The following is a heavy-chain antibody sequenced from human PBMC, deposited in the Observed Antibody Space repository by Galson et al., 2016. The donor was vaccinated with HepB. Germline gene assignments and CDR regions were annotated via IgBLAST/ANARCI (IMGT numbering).Heavy chain of an antibody. CDR3: AKDITTGRRLYPYYFDY. D-gene: IGHD1-1*01. CDR2: VSGSGATT. V-gene: IGHV3-23*01. CDR1: GFTFTSYA. Sequence: SLRLSCAASGFTFTSYAMSWVRQAPGKGLEWVSGVSGSGATTYYADSVKGRFSMSRDNSKDTVYLQMNSLRAEDTAVYYCAKDITTGRRLYPYYFDYWGRGILVTVSS. J-gene: IGHJ4*02.